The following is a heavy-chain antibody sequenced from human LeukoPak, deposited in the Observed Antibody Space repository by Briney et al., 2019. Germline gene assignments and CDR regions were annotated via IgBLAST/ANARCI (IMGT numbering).Heavy chain of an antibody. Sequence: SETLSLTCIVSGDSMNNYYWSWIRQPPGKGLEWIGYIYYSGNTNYNPSLKSRVTMSVDTSKNQFSLKLSSVTAADTAVYYCARGSRGYSSGWAAEYFQHWGQGTLVTVSS. CDR1: GDSMNNYY. D-gene: IGHD6-19*01. J-gene: IGHJ1*01. V-gene: IGHV4-59*12. CDR2: IYYSGNT. CDR3: ARGSRGYSSGWAAEYFQH.